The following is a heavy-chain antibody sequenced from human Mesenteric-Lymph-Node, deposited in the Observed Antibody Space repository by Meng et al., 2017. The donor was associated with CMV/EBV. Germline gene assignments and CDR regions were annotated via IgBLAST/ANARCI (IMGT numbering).Heavy chain of an antibody. Sequence: SETLSLTCTVSGGSISNYYWSWIRQPPGEGLEWIGEISYGGSTKYNPSLQSRVTISSDTTNNRFSLRLNSVTAADTGVYFCARSPGFWSLDYWGRGTLVTVSS. CDR2: ISYGGST. V-gene: IGHV4-59*08. CDR1: GGSISNYY. CDR3: ARSPGFWSLDY. J-gene: IGHJ4*02. D-gene: IGHD2-8*02.